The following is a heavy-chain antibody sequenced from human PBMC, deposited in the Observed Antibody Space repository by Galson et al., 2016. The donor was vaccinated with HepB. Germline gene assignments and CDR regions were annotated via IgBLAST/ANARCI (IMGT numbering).Heavy chain of an antibody. D-gene: IGHD4-23*01. CDR3: ARDRGNLGSDL. J-gene: IGHJ2*01. CDR1: GVSISSYY. Sequence: VSGVSISSYYWSWIRQPPGKGLEWIGYIYYNGHTKTNSSLKSRVTLSVDTSTNHFSLNLTSVTAADTAVYYCARDRGNLGSDLGGRGTRVTVSS. V-gene: IGHV4-59*01. CDR2: IYYNGHT.